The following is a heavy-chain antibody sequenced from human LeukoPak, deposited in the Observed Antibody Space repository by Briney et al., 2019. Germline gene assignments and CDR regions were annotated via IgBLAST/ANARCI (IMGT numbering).Heavy chain of an antibody. Sequence: GGSLRLSCAASGFTFSTYSMNWVRQAPGKGLEWVSYINSSSSIIFYVDSVKGRFTISRDNSKNTLFLQMTSLRAEDTAVYYCARDVAPRPYYYMDVWGRGTTVTVSS. CDR2: INSSSSII. V-gene: IGHV3-48*01. CDR3: ARDVAPRPYYYMDV. J-gene: IGHJ6*03. CDR1: GFTFSTYS. D-gene: IGHD6-6*01.